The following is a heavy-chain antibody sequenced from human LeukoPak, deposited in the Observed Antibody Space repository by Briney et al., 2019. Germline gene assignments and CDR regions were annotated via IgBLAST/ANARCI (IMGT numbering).Heavy chain of an antibody. J-gene: IGHJ6*03. CDR2: ITSDGGST. V-gene: IGHV3-20*04. CDR3: ARVGLELWRSYYYYYYMDV. CDR1: GFSFYDYG. Sequence: GGSLRLSCAASGFSFYDYGMTWVRQIPGKGLEWVSGITSDGGSTAYAESVKGRFTISRDNAKNSLYLQMNSLRAEDTAVYYCARVGLELWRSYYYYYYMDVWGKGTTVTVSS. D-gene: IGHD5-18*01.